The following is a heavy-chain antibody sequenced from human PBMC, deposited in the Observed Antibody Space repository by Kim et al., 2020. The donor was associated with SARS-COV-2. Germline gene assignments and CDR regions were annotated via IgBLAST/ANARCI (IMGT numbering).Heavy chain of an antibody. CDR2: IKQDGSEK. CDR3: ARGGGSWGMRWFDP. J-gene: IGHJ5*02. CDR1: GFTFSSYW. V-gene: IGHV3-7*03. D-gene: IGHD6-13*01. Sequence: GGSLRLSCAASGFTFSSYWMSWVRQAPGKGLEWVANIKQDGSEKYYVDSVKGRFTISRDNAKNSLYLQMNSLRAEDTAVYYCARGGGSWGMRWFDPWGQGTLVTVSS.